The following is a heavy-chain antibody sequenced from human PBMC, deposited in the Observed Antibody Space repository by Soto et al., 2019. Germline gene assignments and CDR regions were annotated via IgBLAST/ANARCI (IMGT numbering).Heavy chain of an antibody. J-gene: IGHJ6*02. CDR3: ARHLLWGSDGSTRWKYGMDV. CDR2: IYPCDSDT. V-gene: IGHV5-51*01. D-gene: IGHD2-2*01. CDR1: GYSFTSYW. Sequence: GESLKISCKGSGYSFTSYWIGWVRQMPGKGLEWMWIIYPCDSDTRYSPSFQGQVTISADKSISTAYLQWSSLKASDTAMYYCARHLLWGSDGSTRWKYGMDVWGQGTTVTLSS.